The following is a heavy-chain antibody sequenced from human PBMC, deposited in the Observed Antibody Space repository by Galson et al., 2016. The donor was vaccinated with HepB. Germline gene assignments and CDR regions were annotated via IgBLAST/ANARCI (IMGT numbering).Heavy chain of an antibody. Sequence: ETLSLTCTVSGGPISSSSYYWGWIRQPPGKGLEWIGSIYYSGSTYYNPSLKSRVTISVDTSKNQFSLKLSSVTAADTAVYYCAGRVAVAGIYYFDYWGRGTLVTVSS. D-gene: IGHD6-19*01. CDR1: GGPISSSSYY. CDR3: AGRVAVAGIYYFDY. CDR2: IYYSGST. V-gene: IGHV4-39*01. J-gene: IGHJ4*01.